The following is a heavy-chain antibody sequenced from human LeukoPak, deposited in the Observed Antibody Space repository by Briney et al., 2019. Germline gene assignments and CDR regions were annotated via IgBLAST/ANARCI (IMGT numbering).Heavy chain of an antibody. J-gene: IGHJ4*02. CDR1: GYRFTSSW. V-gene: IGHV5-51*01. CDR2: IYPGDSDT. Sequence: GASLKISCKGSGYRFTSSWIGWVRQMPGKGLEWMGIIYPGDSDTRYSPSFQGQVTISADKSITTAYLQWSSLKASDTAMYYCAAGIYSSYFDYWGQGTLVTVSS. CDR3: AAGIYSSYFDY. D-gene: IGHD3-10*01.